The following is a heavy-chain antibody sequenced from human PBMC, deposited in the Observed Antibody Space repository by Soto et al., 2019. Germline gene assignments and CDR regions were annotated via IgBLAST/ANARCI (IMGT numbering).Heavy chain of an antibody. V-gene: IGHV1-18*01. CDR2: ISASNGDT. CDR3: ARMVRGSNIDYYHYMDV. Sequence: QVQLVQSGGVMKKPGASVKVSCKASGYTFTSYGISWVRQAPGQGLEWMGWISASNGDTNYAQKYQCRVTVTTDTSTSTGYMELRSLRSEDTAVYYCARMVRGSNIDYYHYMDVWGEGTTVTVSS. J-gene: IGHJ6*03. CDR1: GYTFTSYG. D-gene: IGHD3-10*01.